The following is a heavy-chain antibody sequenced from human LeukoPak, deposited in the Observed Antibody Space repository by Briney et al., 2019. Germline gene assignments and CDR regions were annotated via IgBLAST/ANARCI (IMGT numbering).Heavy chain of an antibody. D-gene: IGHD4-11*01. V-gene: IGHV3-23*01. CDR3: AKGPTVTSGHFDY. CDR2: ISGSGDIT. CDR1: GSTFSSYA. J-gene: IGHJ4*02. Sequence: GGSLRLSCAASGSTFSSYAMSWVRQAPGKGLEWVASISGSGDITYYADSVRGRFTVSRDKSINTLYLHMNSLRAEDTAVYYCAKGPTVTSGHFDYWGQGTLVTVSS.